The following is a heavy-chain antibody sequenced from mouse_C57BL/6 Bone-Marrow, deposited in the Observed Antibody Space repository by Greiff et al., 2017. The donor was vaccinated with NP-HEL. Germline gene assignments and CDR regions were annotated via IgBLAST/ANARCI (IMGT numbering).Heavy chain of an antibody. Sequence: EVQGVESGGDLVKPGGSLKLSCAASGFTFSSYGMSWVRQTPDKRLEWVATISSGGSYTYYPDSVKGRFTISRDNAKNTLNLQMSSLKSEDTAMDYCARQRSGYFDYWGQGTTLTVSS. CDR1: GFTFSSYG. V-gene: IGHV5-6*01. J-gene: IGHJ2*01. D-gene: IGHD1-1*01. CDR3: ARQRSGYFDY. CDR2: ISSGGSYT.